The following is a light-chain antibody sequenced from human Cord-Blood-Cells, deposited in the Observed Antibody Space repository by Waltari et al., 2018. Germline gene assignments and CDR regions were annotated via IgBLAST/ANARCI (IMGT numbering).Light chain of an antibody. CDR1: SANIGSIY. CDR2: RNN. Sequence: QSVLTQPPSASGTPRKRGTIAYSGSSANIGSIYVYCYQQLPGTAPKLLIYRNNQRPSGVPDRYSGSKSGTSASLTISGLGSEDDADYYCAARDDSLSGTVSGGGTKLTVL. J-gene: IGLJ3*02. V-gene: IGLV1-47*01. CDR3: AARDDSLSGTV.